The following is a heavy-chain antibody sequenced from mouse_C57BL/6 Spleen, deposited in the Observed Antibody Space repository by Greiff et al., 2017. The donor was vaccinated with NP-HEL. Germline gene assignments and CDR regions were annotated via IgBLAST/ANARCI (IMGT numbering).Heavy chain of an antibody. CDR1: GFNIKDDY. V-gene: IGHV14-4*01. Sequence: EVQLQQSGAELVRPGASVKLSCTASGFNIKDDYMHWVKQRPEQGLEWIGWIDPENGDTEYASKFQGKATITADTSSNTAYLQLSSLTSEDTAVYYCTTLDSSGHYFDYWGLGTTLTVSS. CDR2: IDPENGDT. J-gene: IGHJ2*01. D-gene: IGHD3-2*02. CDR3: TTLDSSGHYFDY.